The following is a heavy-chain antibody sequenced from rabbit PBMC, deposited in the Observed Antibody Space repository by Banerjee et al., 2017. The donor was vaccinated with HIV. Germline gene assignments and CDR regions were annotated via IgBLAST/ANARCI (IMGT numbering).Heavy chain of an antibody. CDR2: INTSSGNT. CDR3: ARDLAAVTGWNFGL. CDR1: GFDLSDYYY. D-gene: IGHD7-1*01. J-gene: IGHJ4*01. Sequence: QEQLEESGGGLVKPEGSLTLTCKASGFDLSDYYYLCWVRQAPGKGLELIACINTSSGNTVYANWAKGRFTISRTSSTTVTLQMTSLTAADTATYFCARDLAAVTGWNFGLWGPGTLVTVS. V-gene: IGHV1S45*01.